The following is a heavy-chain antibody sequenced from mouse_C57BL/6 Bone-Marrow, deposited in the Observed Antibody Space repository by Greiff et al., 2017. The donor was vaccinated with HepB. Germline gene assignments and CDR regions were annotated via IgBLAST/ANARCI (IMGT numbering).Heavy chain of an antibody. CDR1: GFTFSDYY. V-gene: IGHV5-12*01. J-gene: IGHJ1*03. CDR3: ARHATWYFDV. D-gene: IGHD1-1*01. CDR2: ISNGGGST. Sequence: EVQGVESGGGLVQPGGSLKLSCAASGFTFSDYYMYWVRQTPEKRLEWVAYISNGGGSTYYPDTVKGRFTISRDNAKNTLYLQMSRLKSEDTAMYYCARHATWYFDVWGTGTTVTVSS.